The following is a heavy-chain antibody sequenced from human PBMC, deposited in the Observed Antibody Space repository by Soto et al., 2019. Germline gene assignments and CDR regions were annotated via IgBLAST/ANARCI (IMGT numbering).Heavy chain of an antibody. Sequence: QVQRVQSGAEVKKPGSSVKGSCKASGGTFSSYCISWVRQAPGQGLEWMGGIIPISGTANYAQKFQGRVTITADESTSTAYMELSSLRSEDTAVYYCARSQGSSTSLEIYYYYYYGMAVWGQGTKVTVYS. D-gene: IGHD2-2*01. CDR3: ARSQGSSTSLEIYYYYYYGMAV. J-gene: IGHJ6*02. CDR2: IIPISGTA. CDR1: GGTFSSYC. V-gene: IGHV1-69*01.